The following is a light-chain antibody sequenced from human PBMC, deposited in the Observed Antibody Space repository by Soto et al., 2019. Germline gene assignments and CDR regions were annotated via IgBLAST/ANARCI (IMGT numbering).Light chain of an antibody. CDR3: AVWDGSLNAYV. J-gene: IGLJ1*01. Sequence: QSVLTQPPSASGTPGQRVTISCSGSSSNIGSNTVNWYQQLPGTAPKLLIYSNNQRPSGVPDRFSGSRSGISVSLAISGLQSKDEADYYCAVWDGSLNAYVFGIGTKLTVL. CDR2: SNN. CDR1: SSNIGSNT. V-gene: IGLV1-44*01.